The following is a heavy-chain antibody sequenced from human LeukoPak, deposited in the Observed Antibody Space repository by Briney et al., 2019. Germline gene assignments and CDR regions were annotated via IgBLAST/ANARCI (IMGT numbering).Heavy chain of an antibody. CDR3: ATTQWLAPPPNS. CDR1: GFTFSKYW. D-gene: IGHD6-19*01. V-gene: IGHV3-74*03. J-gene: IGHJ4*02. CDR2: INTDGTVT. Sequence: GGSLRLSCAASGFTFSKYWMLWVRPAPGKGLESVSRINTDGTVTTYADSVKGRFTVSRDNADNTMLLQMNSVRDKDTAVYYCATTQWLAPPPNSWGQGTPVTVSS.